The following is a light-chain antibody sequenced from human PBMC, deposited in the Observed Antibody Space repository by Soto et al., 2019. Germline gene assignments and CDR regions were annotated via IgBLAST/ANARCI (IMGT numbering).Light chain of an antibody. CDR2: GAS. V-gene: IGKV3-20*01. CDR1: QSVSSAY. CDR3: QQYGSSPPSVT. J-gene: IGKJ5*01. Sequence: EIVLTQPPGTLSLSPGERVTLSCRASQSVSSAYLAWYQQKRGQAPRLLIYGASNRATGIPERFSGSGSGTDFTLTISRLEPEDFAVYYCQQYGSSPPSVTFGQGTRLEI.